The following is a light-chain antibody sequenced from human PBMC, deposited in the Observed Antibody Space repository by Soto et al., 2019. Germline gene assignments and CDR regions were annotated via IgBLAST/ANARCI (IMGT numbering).Light chain of an antibody. J-gene: IGLJ1*01. CDR1: SSDVGRYNY. CDR2: EVN. V-gene: IGLV2-14*01. Sequence: QSALTQPASVSGSPGQSITISCTGTSSDVGRYNYVSWYQQHPGKAPKLMIYEVNNRPSGVSNRFSGSKSDNTASLTISGLQAEDEADYYCSSYTSSSTLVFGTGTKLTVL. CDR3: SSYTSSSTLV.